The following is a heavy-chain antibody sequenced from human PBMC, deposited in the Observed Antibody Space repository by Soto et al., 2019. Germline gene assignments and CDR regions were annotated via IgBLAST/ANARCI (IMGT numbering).Heavy chain of an antibody. CDR3: ARGRNSSSWVWFDP. D-gene: IGHD6-13*01. CDR1: GGSFSGYY. J-gene: IGHJ5*02. CDR2: INHSGST. Sequence: SETLSLTCAVYGGSFSGYYWSWIRQPPGKGLEWIGEINHSGSTNYNPSLKSRVTISVDTSKNHFSLKLSSVTAADTAVYYCARGRNSSSWVWFDPWGQGTLVTVSS. V-gene: IGHV4-34*01.